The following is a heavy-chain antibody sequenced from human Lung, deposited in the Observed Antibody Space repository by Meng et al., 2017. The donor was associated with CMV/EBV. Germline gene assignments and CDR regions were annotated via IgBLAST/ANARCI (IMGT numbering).Heavy chain of an antibody. Sequence: YAISWVRQAPGQGLEWMGGIIPIFGTANYAQNFQGRVTITTDESRSTAYMELSSLRSEDTAVYYCARIGLCSGTTCYTGDYSSRHFDYWGQGTLAPSPQ. CDR1: YA. D-gene: IGHD2-2*02. J-gene: IGHJ4*02. CDR2: IIPIFGTA. CDR3: ARIGLCSGTTCYTGDYSSRHFDY. V-gene: IGHV1-69*05.